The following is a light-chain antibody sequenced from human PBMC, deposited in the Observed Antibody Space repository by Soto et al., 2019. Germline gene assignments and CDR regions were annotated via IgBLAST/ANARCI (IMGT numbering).Light chain of an antibody. CDR3: QQYDGPPWT. CDR1: QTVSSN. J-gene: IGKJ1*01. CDR2: GSS. V-gene: IGKV3-20*01. Sequence: EIVMTQSPATLSVSPGERATLSCRASQTVSSNLAWYQQKPGQAPRLLIYGSSSRATGIPDRFSGSGSGTDFTLTISRLGPEDIAVYYCQQYDGPPWTFGQGTKVDNK.